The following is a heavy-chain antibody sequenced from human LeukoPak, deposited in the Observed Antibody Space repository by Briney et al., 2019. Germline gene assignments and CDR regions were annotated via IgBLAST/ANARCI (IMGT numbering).Heavy chain of an antibody. CDR1: GVSISPSY. CDR2: IFYDGTT. J-gene: IGHJ4*02. V-gene: IGHV4-59*01. Sequence: SETLSLICTVSGVSISPSYWSWVRQSPRKELEFIGYIFYDGTTKYNPSLKSRVAISVDTSKSQFSLKLNSVTAADTAVYYCTRVFSHGYSDYWGRGTLVTVSS. D-gene: IGHD3-22*01. CDR3: TRVFSHGYSDY.